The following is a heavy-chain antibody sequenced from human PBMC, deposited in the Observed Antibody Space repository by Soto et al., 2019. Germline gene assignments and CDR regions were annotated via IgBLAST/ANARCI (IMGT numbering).Heavy chain of an antibody. J-gene: IGHJ6*03. D-gene: IGHD3-10*02. CDR3: ARVGRTRCSVGNHINYYFYYYMDV. CDR1: GGSISSGGYY. CDR2: IYYSGST. Sequence: SETLSLTCTVSGGSISSGGYYWSWIRQHPGKGLEWIGYIYYSGSTTYNPSLRSRVTMSVDTSKNQFSLKLTSVTAADTAVYYCARVGRTRCSVGNHINYYFYYYMDVWGKGTTVTVSS. V-gene: IGHV4-31*03.